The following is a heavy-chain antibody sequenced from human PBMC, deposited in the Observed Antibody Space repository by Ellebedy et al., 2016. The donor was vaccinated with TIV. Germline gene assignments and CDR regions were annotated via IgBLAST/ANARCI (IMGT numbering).Heavy chain of an antibody. Sequence: SGPTLVKPTQTLTLTCTFSGFSLTPSDVAVGWIRQPPGKALEWLALIYGDDAKHYSPSLKSRLTLTKDTSKNQMVLTMANMDPVDTTTYYCAHREKMGPDACYFDLWGRGTLVTVSS. J-gene: IGHJ2*01. CDR1: GFSLTPSDVA. V-gene: IGHV2-5*02. CDR3: AHREKMGPDACYFDL. D-gene: IGHD3-16*01. CDR2: IYGDDAK.